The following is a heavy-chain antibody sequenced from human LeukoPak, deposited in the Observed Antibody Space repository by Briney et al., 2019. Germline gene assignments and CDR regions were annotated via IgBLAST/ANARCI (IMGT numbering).Heavy chain of an antibody. Sequence: ASVKVSCTASGYTFAGYYMHWVRQAPGQGLEWMGWINPNSGGTNYAQKFQGWVTMTRDTSISTAYMELSRLRSDDTAVYYCARADGSGSFYGMDVWGQGPTVTVSS. CDR2: INPNSGGT. J-gene: IGHJ6*02. V-gene: IGHV1-2*04. CDR3: ARADGSGSFYGMDV. CDR1: GYTFAGYY. D-gene: IGHD3-10*01.